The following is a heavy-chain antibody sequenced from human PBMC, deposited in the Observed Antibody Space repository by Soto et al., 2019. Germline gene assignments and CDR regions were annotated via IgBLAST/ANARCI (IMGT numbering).Heavy chain of an antibody. Sequence: GGSLRLSCSASGFTFSSYAMSWFRQAPGKGLEWVSAISVTVGSTYYADSAKGGFTISRENSKNTLYLQMHSLRAEDTAIYCCAKDWTVKDGDYGYFDEWGQGTLVTVSS. CDR2: ISVTVGST. J-gene: IGHJ4*02. D-gene: IGHD4-17*01. CDR1: GFTFSSYA. CDR3: AKDWTVKDGDYGYFDE. V-gene: IGHV3-23*01.